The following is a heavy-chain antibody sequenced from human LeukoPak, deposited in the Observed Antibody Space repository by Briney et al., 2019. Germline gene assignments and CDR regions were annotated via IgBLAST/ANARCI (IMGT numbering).Heavy chain of an antibody. V-gene: IGHV4-59*08. D-gene: IGHD3-16*01. J-gene: IGHJ4*02. CDR1: GSSISSYY. CDR3: TXXXGWLIDX. CDR2: IDYTGST. Sequence: SETLSLTCTVPGSSISSYYWSWIRQPPGKGLEWIGYIDYTGSTNYYXSLKSRVTISLDTSKNQFSLKLTSVTAPDTAVYYCTXXXGWLIDXWGQGILVSVSS.